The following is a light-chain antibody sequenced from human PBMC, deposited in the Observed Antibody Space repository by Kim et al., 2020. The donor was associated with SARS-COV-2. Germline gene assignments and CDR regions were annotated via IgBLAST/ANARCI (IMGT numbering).Light chain of an antibody. CDR2: RND. CDR3: SAWDDTLRSVV. J-gene: IGLJ2*01. V-gene: IGLV1-47*01. Sequence: GQRVTLSCSGSGSNVGSNSVFWYHQLPGAAPRLLIYRNDQRPSGVPDRFSGSKSGISASLAISGLRSEDEADYYCSAWDDTLRSVVFGGGTQLTVL. CDR1: GSNVGSNS.